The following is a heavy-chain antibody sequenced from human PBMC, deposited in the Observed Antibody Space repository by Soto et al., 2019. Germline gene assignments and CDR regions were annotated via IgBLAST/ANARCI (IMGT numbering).Heavy chain of an antibody. CDR1: GGSISSSSYY. CDR3: ARRGVVPAAIPGMDV. V-gene: IGHV4-39*01. Sequence: SETLSLTCTVSGGSISSSSYYWGWIRQPPGKGLEWIGSIYYSGSTYYNPSLKSRVTISVDTSKNQFSLKLSSVTAADTAVYYCARRGVVPAAIPGMDVWGQGTTVTVSS. J-gene: IGHJ6*02. CDR2: IYYSGST. D-gene: IGHD2-2*01.